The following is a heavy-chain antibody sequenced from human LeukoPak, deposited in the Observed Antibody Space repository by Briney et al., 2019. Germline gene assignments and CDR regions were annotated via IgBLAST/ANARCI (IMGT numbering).Heavy chain of an antibody. CDR3: ARFPFSSGFEYFDY. CDR1: GYTFTSYG. V-gene: IGHV1-18*01. CDR2: ISAYNGNT. D-gene: IGHD5-12*01. J-gene: IGHJ4*02. Sequence: ASVKVSCKASGYTFTSYGINWVRQAPGQGLEWMGWISAYNGNTNYAQKLQGRVTMTTDKSTSTAYMELRSLRSDDTAVYSCARFPFSSGFEYFDYWGQGILVTVSS.